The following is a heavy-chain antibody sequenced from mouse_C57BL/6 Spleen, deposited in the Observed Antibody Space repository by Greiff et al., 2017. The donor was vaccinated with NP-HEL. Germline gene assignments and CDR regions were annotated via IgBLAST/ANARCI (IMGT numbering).Heavy chain of an antibody. Sequence: QVQLQQSGPELVKPGASVKISCKASGYAFSSSWMNWVKQRPGKGLEWIGRIYPGDGDTNYNGKFKGKATLTADKSSSTAYMQLSSLTSEDSAVYFCARSNWDYWYFDVWGTGTTVTVSS. V-gene: IGHV1-82*01. J-gene: IGHJ1*03. CDR3: ARSNWDYWYFDV. CDR1: GYAFSSSW. D-gene: IGHD4-1*01. CDR2: IYPGDGDT.